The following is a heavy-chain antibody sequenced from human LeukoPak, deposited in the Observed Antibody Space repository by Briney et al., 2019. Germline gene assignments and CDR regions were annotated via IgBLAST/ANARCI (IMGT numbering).Heavy chain of an antibody. CDR2: TRNKANSYTT. CDR3: AREREGGSGLLDY. J-gene: IGHJ4*02. V-gene: IGHV3-72*01. D-gene: IGHD3-16*01. CDR1: GLPLRVHY. Sequence: GGSLRLSGAASGLPLRVHYLDCVRQAPGKGLEWVGRTRNKANSYTTEYAASVKGRFTISRDDSKNTLYLQMNSMKTEDTAVHYCAREREGGSGLLDYWGQGTLVTVSS.